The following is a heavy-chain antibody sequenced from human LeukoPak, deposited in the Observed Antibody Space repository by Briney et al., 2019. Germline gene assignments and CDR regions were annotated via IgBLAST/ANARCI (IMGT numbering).Heavy chain of an antibody. CDR2: ISSSSYI. V-gene: IGHV3-21*01. CDR1: GFTFSSYW. J-gene: IGHJ4*02. D-gene: IGHD4-23*01. CDR3: ARAVYGGNSYFDY. Sequence: GGSLRLSCAASGFTFSSYWMHWVRQAPGKGLEWVSSISSSSYIYYADSVKGRFTISRDNAKNSLYLQMNSLRAEDTAVYYCARAVYGGNSYFDYWGQGTLVTVSS.